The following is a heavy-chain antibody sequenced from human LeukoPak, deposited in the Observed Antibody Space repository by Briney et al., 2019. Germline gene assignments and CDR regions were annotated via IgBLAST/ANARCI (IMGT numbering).Heavy chain of an antibody. CDR1: GFTVSSNY. CDR3: ARSTRLFPWYFDY. J-gene: IGHJ4*02. V-gene: IGHV3-53*01. CDR2: LYIGGST. D-gene: IGHD3-22*01. Sequence: GGSLRLSCAASGFTVSSNYMSWVRQAPGKGLEWVSVLYIGGSTYYADSVRGRFTISRDNSKNTLYLQMNSLRAEDTAVYYCARSTRLFPWYFDYWGRGTLVTVSS.